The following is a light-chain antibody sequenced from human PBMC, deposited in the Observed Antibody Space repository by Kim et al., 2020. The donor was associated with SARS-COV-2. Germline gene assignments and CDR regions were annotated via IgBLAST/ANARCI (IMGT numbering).Light chain of an antibody. V-gene: IGKV3-11*01. CDR1: QSVRSD. J-gene: IGKJ5*01. Sequence: PGESATLSCRASQSVRSDLAWYQQKPGQAPRLLMYDASTRATGIPARFSGSGSGTDFTLTISTLEPEDSAVYYCQQRIIWPIAFGQGTRVEIK. CDR2: DAS. CDR3: QQRIIWPIA.